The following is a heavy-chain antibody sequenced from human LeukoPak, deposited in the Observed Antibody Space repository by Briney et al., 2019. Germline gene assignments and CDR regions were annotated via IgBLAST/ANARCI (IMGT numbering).Heavy chain of an antibody. CDR1: GGSISSGSYY. CDR3: ARGYFTPYFDY. V-gene: IGHV4-61*02. CDR2: IYTSGST. J-gene: IGHJ4*02. Sequence: SQTLSLTCTVSGGSISSGSYYWSWIRQPAGKGLEWIGRIYTSGSTNYNPSLKSRVTISVDTSKNQFSLKLSSVTAADTAVYYCARGYFTPYFDYWGQGTLVTVSS. D-gene: IGHD2-21*01.